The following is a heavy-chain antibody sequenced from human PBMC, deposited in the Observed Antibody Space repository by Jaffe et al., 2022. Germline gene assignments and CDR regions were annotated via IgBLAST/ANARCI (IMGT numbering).Heavy chain of an antibody. J-gene: IGHJ4*01. CDR3: ARQAAPAAPFAR. V-gene: IGHV4-38-2*02. CDR2: ISPNGRT. Sequence: QVQLQESGPGLVKPSETLSLTCTVSGSSVNAGYWDWIRQVPGQGLEWLASISPNGRTNFNPSLDSRVAISVDTSKNHLSLNIRSATAADTAVYYCARQAAPAAPFARWGQGTLVTVSS. CDR1: GSSVNAGY. D-gene: IGHD2-2*01.